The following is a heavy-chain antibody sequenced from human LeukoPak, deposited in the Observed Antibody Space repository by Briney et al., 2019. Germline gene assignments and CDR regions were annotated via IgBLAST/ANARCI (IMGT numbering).Heavy chain of an antibody. CDR3: ARGQNYYDSSGKTGRGRRRRPHFDY. CDR2: IYYSGST. V-gene: IGHV4-59*12. J-gene: IGHJ4*02. CDR1: GGSISSYY. D-gene: IGHD3-22*01. Sequence: SETLSLTCTVSGGSISSYYWSWIRQPPGKGLEWLGYIYYSGSTNYNPSLKSRVTISVDTSKNQFSLKLSSVTAADTAVYYCARGQNYYDSSGKTGRGRRRRPHFDYWGQGTLVTVSS.